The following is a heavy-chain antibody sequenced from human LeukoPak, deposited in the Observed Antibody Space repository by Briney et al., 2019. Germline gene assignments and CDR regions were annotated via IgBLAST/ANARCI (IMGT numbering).Heavy chain of an antibody. CDR3: ARGSNQFDY. J-gene: IGHJ4*02. Sequence: SETLSLTCAVSGGSFSGYYWSWIRQPPGEGLEWIGEINHSGSTNYNPSLKSRVTISVDTSKNQFSLKLSSVTAADTAVYYCARGSNQFDYWGQGTLVTASS. CDR1: GGSFSGYY. CDR2: INHSGST. D-gene: IGHD3-3*02. V-gene: IGHV4-34*01.